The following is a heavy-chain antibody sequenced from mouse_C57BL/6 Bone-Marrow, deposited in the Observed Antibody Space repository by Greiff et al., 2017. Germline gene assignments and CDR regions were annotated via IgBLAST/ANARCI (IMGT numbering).Heavy chain of an antibody. D-gene: IGHD2-3*01. CDR1: GFNIKDDY. V-gene: IGHV14-4*01. CDR2: IDPENGDT. CDR3: TTGYYPYWYFDV. Sequence: VQLQQSGAELVRPGASVKLSCTASGFNIKDDYMHWVKQRPEQGLEWIGWIDPENGDTAYASKFQGKATITADTSSNTAYLQLSSLTSEDTAVYYCTTGYYPYWYFDVWGTGTTVTVSS. J-gene: IGHJ1*03.